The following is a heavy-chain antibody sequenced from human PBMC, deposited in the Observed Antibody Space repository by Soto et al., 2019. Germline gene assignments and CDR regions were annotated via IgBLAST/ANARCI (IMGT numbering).Heavy chain of an antibody. CDR2: ISYDGSNK. CDR3: ASPRGYSGYDSPGYPFDY. Sequence: QVQLVESGGGVVQPGRSLRLSCAASGFTFSSYAMHWVRQAPGKGLEWVAVISYDGSNKYYADSVKGRFTISRDNSKNTLYLQMNSLRAEDTAVYYCASPRGYSGYDSPGYPFDYWAREPWSPSPQ. CDR1: GFTFSSYA. V-gene: IGHV3-30-3*01. J-gene: IGHJ4*02. D-gene: IGHD5-12*01.